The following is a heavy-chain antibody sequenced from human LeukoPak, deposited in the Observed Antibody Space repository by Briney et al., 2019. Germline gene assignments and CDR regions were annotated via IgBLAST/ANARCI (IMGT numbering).Heavy chain of an antibody. V-gene: IGHV4-59*01. J-gene: IGHJ2*01. CDR2: FYYSRST. D-gene: IGHD3-10*01. CDR3: ARDPYGSGTWYFDL. CDR1: GGSISGYY. Sequence: SETLSLTCTVSGGSISGYYWSWIRQPPGKGLEWIGYFYYSRSTNYNPSLRSRVTMSVDTSKNQFSLKLSSVTAADTAVYYCARDPYGSGTWYFDLWGRGTLVTVSS.